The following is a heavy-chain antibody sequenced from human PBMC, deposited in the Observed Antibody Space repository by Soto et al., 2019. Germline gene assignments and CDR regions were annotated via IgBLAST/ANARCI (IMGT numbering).Heavy chain of an antibody. D-gene: IGHD3-9*01. Sequence: EVQLVESGGGLVKPGGSLRLSCTASGFAFNTYSMNWVRQAPGKGLEWVSSINEDSTYIYYADSLRGRITISRDNAKDSLFLQMNSLRPDDTAVYYCVRDLGRYFRSGYMDLWGDGARVTVSS. CDR2: INEDSTYI. J-gene: IGHJ6*03. V-gene: IGHV3-21*02. CDR1: GFAFNTYS. CDR3: VRDLGRYFRSGYMDL.